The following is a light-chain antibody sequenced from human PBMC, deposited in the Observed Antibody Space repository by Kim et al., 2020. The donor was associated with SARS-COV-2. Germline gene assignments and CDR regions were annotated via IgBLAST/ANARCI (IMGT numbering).Light chain of an antibody. CDR2: DVS. Sequence: GQSITISCTGTSSDVGGYNYVSWYHQHPGKAPKLMIYDVSKRPSGVSNRFSGSKSGNTASLTISGLQAEDEADYYCSSYTSSSTLVFGGGTQLTVL. CDR1: SSDVGGYNY. V-gene: IGLV2-14*04. CDR3: SSYTSSSTLV. J-gene: IGLJ2*01.